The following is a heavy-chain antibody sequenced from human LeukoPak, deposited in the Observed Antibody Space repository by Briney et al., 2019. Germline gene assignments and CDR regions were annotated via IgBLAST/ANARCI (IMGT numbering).Heavy chain of an antibody. D-gene: IGHD1-26*01. CDR2: INPNSGGT. J-gene: IGHJ4*02. CDR3: AREGGSYSGDY. CDR1: GYTFTGYY. Sequence: GASVKVSCKASGYTFTGYYMHWVRQAPGQGLEWMGWINPNSGGTNYAQKFQGRVTMTRDTSTSTVYMELGSLRSEDTAVYYCAREGGSYSGDYWGQGTLVTVSS. V-gene: IGHV1-2*02.